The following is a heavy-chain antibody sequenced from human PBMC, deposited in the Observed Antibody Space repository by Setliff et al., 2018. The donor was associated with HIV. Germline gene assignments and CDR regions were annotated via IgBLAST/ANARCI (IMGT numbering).Heavy chain of an antibody. D-gene: IGHD7-27*01. CDR1: GFTFSNYW. J-gene: IGHJ3*02. CDR3: ARDPYPNRGSLDAFQI. CDR2: ISNDGSTT. V-gene: IGHV3-74*01. Sequence: GGSLRLSCAASGFTFSNYWMHWVRQAPGKGLVWVSRISNDGSTTDYADSVKGRFTISRDNAKNTLYLQMNSLRAEDTAVYYCARDPYPNRGSLDAFQIWGQGTMVTVSS.